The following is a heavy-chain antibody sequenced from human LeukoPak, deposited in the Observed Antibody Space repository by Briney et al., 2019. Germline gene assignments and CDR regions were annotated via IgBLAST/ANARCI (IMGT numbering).Heavy chain of an antibody. CDR3: ARVMGDSSGYYSNNFDY. CDR2: MNPNSGNT. J-gene: IGHJ4*02. V-gene: IGHV1-8*01. CDR1: GYTFTSYD. Sequence: ASVKVSCKASGYTFTSYDINWVRQATGQGLEWMGWMNPNSGNTGYAQKFQGRVTMTRNTSISTAYMGLSSLRSEDTAVYYCARVMGDSSGYYSNNFDYWGQGTLVTVSS. D-gene: IGHD3-22*01.